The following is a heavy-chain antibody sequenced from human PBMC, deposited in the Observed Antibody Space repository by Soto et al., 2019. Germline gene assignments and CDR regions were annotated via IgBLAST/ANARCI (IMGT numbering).Heavy chain of an antibody. CDR1: GQSFSGHS. V-gene: IGHV4-34*01. J-gene: IGHJ4*02. CDR2: INESGST. Sequence: QVQLQQWGAGLVKPSETLSLSCAVYGQSFSGHSWAWIRQPPGKGLEWIGEINESGSTYYNPSLKSRVTNSTDTSTNQFSLKLSSVSAADTAAYFCARGSGIVALPGELEDVKYDYWGQGTLVNVSS. D-gene: IGHD1-1*01. CDR3: ARGSGIVALPGELEDVKYDY.